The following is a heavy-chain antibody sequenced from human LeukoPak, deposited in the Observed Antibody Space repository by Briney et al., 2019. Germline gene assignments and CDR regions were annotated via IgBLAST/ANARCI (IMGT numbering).Heavy chain of an antibody. CDR3: ARRVLLWFGELYQSLDY. V-gene: IGHV1-18*01. CDR2: ISAYNGNT. J-gene: IGHJ4*02. CDR1: GYTFTSYG. Sequence: EASVKVSCKASGYTFTSYGISWVRQAPGQGVEWMGWISAYNGNTNYAQKLQGRVTMTTDTSTSTAYMELRSLRSDDTAVYYCARRVLLWFGELYQSLDYWGQGTLVTVSS. D-gene: IGHD3-10*01.